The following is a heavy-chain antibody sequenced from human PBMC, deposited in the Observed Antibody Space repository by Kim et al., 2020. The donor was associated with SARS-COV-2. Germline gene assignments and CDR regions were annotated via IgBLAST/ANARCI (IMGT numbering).Heavy chain of an antibody. J-gene: IGHJ3*02. Sequence: GGSLRLSCAASGFTVSSNYMSWVRQAPGKGLEWVSVIYSCGSTYYADSVKGRFTISRDNSKNTLYLQMNSLRAEDTAVYYCARARCTGKRGYCSGGSCYKAFDIWGQGTMVTVSS. CDR3: ARARCTGKRGYCSGGSCYKAFDI. V-gene: IGHV3-66*03. D-gene: IGHD2-15*01. CDR1: GFTVSSNY. CDR2: IYSCGST.